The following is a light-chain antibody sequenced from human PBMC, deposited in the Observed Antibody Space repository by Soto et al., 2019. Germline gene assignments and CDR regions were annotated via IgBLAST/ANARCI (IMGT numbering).Light chain of an antibody. CDR2: DAS. CDR3: QQRSNWPPVT. V-gene: IGKV3-11*01. CDR1: QSVSSY. Sequence: EIVLTQSPATLSLSPGERATLSYRASQSVSSYLAWYQQKPGQAPSLLIYDASNRATGIPASFSGSRSGTDFNLTISILGHEDVAVYYCQQRSNWPPVTFGGGTKVEIK. J-gene: IGKJ4*01.